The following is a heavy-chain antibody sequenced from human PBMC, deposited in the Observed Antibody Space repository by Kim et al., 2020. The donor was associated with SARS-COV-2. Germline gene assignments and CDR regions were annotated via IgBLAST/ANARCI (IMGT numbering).Heavy chain of an antibody. CDR3: ASRAGPRQWLVRGDYYMDV. J-gene: IGHJ6*03. CDR2: INTNTGSP. Sequence: ASVKVSCKASGYTFTSYAMNLVRQAPGQGLEWMGWINTNTGSPTYAQGFTGRFVFSLDTSVSTAYLQISSLKAEDTAVYDCASRAGPRQWLVRGDYYMDVWGKGTTVTVSS. D-gene: IGHD6-19*01. V-gene: IGHV7-4-1*02. CDR1: GYTFTSYA.